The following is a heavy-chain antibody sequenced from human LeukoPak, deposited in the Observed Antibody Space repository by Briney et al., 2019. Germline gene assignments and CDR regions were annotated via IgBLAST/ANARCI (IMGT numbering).Heavy chain of an antibody. CDR3: ARENILTGYFWFDP. D-gene: IGHD3-9*01. J-gene: IGHJ5*02. CDR1: GGSISSGSYY. V-gene: IGHV4-61*02. CDR2: IYTSGST. Sequence: PSQTLSLTCTVSGGSISSGSYYWSWIRQPAGKGLEWIGRIYTSGSTNYNPSLKSRVTISVDTSKNQFSLKLSSVTAADTAVYYCARENILTGYFWFDPWGQGTLVTVSS.